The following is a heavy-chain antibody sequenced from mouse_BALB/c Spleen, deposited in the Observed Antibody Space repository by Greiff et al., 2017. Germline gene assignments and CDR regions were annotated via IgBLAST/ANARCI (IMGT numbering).Heavy chain of an antibody. CDR2: IWAGGST. CDR1: GFSLTSYG. Sequence: VKLQESGPGLVAPSQSLSITCTVSGFSLTSYGVHWVRQPPGKGLEWLGVIWAGGSTNYNSALMSRLSISKDNSKSQVFLKMNSLQTDDTAMYYCARVPTGSAWFAYWGQGTLVTVSA. CDR3: ARVPTGSAWFAY. J-gene: IGHJ3*01. D-gene: IGHD4-1*02. V-gene: IGHV2-9*02.